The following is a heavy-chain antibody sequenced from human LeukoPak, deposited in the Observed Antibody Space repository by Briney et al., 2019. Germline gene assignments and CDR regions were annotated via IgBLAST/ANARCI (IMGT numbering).Heavy chain of an antibody. V-gene: IGHV3-7*01. D-gene: IGHD6-19*01. CDR2: IKQDGSEK. J-gene: IGHJ3*02. CDR1: GFTFSDYF. Sequence: GGSLRLSCAASGFTFSDYFMSWVRQAPGKGLEWVANIKQDGSEKYYVDSVKGRFTISRDNAKNSLYLQMNSLRAEDTAVYYCATLKQWPEVVGAFDIWGQGTMVTVSS. CDR3: ATLKQWPEVVGAFDI.